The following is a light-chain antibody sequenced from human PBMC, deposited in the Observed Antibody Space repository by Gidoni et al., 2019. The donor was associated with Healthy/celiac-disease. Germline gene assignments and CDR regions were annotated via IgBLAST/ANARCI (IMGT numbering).Light chain of an antibody. CDR3: QQYNSYPWT. V-gene: IGKV1-5*03. J-gene: IGKJ1*01. CDR2: KAS. Sequence: ESQMTQSPSTLSASVGDRVTITCRARQSISSWLAWYQQKPGKAPKLLIYKASSLESGVPSRFSGSGSGTEFTLTISSLQPDDFATYYCQQYNSYPWTFGQGTKVEIK. CDR1: QSISSW.